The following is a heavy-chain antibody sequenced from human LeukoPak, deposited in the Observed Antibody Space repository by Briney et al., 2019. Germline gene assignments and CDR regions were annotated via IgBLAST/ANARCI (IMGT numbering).Heavy chain of an antibody. D-gene: IGHD3-10*01. Sequence: VASVKVSCKASGYTFTSYYMHWVRQAPGQGLEWMGIINPSGSSTSYAQKFQGRVTMTRDTSTSTVYMELSSLRSEDTAVYYCARDLEVRGVTSYGMDVWGQGTTVTVSS. V-gene: IGHV1-46*01. J-gene: IGHJ6*02. CDR2: INPSGSST. CDR3: ARDLEVRGVTSYGMDV. CDR1: GYTFTSYY.